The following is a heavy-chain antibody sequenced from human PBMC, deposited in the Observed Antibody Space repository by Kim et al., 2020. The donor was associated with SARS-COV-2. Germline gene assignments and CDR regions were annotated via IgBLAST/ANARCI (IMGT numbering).Heavy chain of an antibody. J-gene: IGHJ3*02. V-gene: IGHV3-23*01. D-gene: IGHD3-10*01. Sequence: GRFTISRDNSKNTLYLQMNSLRAEDTAVYYCAKDPSSYYYGSGSKGAFDIWGQGTMVTVSS. CDR3: AKDPSSYYYGSGSKGAFDI.